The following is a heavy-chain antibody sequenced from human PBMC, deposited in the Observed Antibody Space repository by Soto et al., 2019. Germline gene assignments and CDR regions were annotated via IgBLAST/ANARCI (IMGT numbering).Heavy chain of an antibody. D-gene: IGHD5-12*01. V-gene: IGHV4-59*08. CDR3: ASSDGYNYGYYYYYGMDV. CDR1: GGSISSYY. Sequence: QVQLQESGPGLVKPSETLSLTCTVSGGSISSYYWSWIRQPPGKGLEWIGYIYYSGSTNYNPSLSSRVTITVDTSKNQFSLKLSSVTAADTAVYYCASSDGYNYGYYYYYGMDVWGQGTTVTVSS. CDR2: IYYSGST. J-gene: IGHJ6*02.